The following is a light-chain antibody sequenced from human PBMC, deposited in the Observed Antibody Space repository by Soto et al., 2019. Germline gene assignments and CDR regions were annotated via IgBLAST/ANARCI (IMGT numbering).Light chain of an antibody. CDR3: QQADTFPFT. CDR1: QDISSW. CDR2: ATS. J-gene: IGKJ5*01. V-gene: IGKV1-12*02. Sequence: DIQMTQSPSSVSASVGDRVTITCRASQDISSWLAWYQQKPGKAPKLLIYATSSLHSGVPSRFSGSGSGTDFSLTISSLQPEDFATYYCQQADTFPFTFGQGTRLEIK.